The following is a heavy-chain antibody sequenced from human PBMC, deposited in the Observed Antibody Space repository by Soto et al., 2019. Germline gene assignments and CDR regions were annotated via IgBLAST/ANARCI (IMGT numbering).Heavy chain of an antibody. V-gene: IGHV3-53*01. CDR3: ARDPFGTAGGGRARFDH. Sequence: EVHLVESGGDLVQPGGSLRLSCAASGFTVRTNNMNWVRQASGKGLQWVSVIHSDGTAYYADSVKGRLPIARDVSKNMMFLLMKSLRAEDTSIYYCARDPFGTAGGGRARFDHWGQGSLVTVSS. J-gene: IGHJ4*02. CDR2: IHSDGTA. D-gene: IGHD3-16*01. CDR1: GFTVRTNN.